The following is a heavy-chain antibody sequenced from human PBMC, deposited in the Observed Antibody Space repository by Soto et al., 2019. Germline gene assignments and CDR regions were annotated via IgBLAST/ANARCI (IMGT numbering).Heavy chain of an antibody. CDR2: IYYSGST. V-gene: IGHV4-30-4*01. J-gene: IGHJ4*02. CDR1: GGSVSNGDYY. Sequence: LSLTCNVSGGSVSNGDYYWSWIRQPPGKGLEWIGYIYYSGSTFYNPSLNSRVTISVDTSKNQFSLKLSSVTAADTAVYYCARSHITIFGVVIIPRYFDYWGQGTLVTVSS. D-gene: IGHD3-3*01. CDR3: ARSHITIFGVVIIPRYFDY.